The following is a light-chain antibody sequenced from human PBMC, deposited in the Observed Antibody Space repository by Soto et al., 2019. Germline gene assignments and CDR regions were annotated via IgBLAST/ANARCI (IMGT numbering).Light chain of an antibody. CDR3: QQLNSYPIT. V-gene: IGKV1-5*01. J-gene: IGKJ5*01. Sequence: DIQMTQSPSNLSASVGDRVTITCRASQSISSWLAWYQQKPGKAPKLLIYDASSLESGVTSRFSGSGSGTEFTLTISSLQPEDFATYYCQQLNSYPITVGQGTRLEIK. CDR1: QSISSW. CDR2: DAS.